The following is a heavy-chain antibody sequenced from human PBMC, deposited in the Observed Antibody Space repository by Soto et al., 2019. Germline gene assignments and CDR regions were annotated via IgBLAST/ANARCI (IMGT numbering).Heavy chain of an antibody. J-gene: IGHJ4*02. CDR1: GFTFSSYA. V-gene: IGHV3-23*01. CDR3: AKDLDCSSTSCLFDY. CDR2: ISGSGGST. Sequence: PGGSLRLSCAASGFTFSSYAMSWVRQAPGKGLEWVSAISGSGGSTYYADSVKGRFTISRDNSKNTLYLQMDSLRAEDTAVYYCAKDLDCSSTSCLFDYWGQGTLVTVSS. D-gene: IGHD2-2*01.